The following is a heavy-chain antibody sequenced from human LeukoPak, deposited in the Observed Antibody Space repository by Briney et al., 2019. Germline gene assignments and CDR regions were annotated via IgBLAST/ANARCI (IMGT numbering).Heavy chain of an antibody. CDR2: ISGTGDRT. CDR1: GLTFSTYA. D-gene: IGHD1/OR15-1a*01. CDR3: AKGQYASGWNSGNY. J-gene: IGHJ4*02. V-gene: IGHV3-23*01. Sequence: GGSLRLSCAASGLTFSTYAMSWVRQAPGKGLEWVSAISGTGDRTFYADSVKGRFTISRDNSKNTLFLQMNSLRADDSAVYYCAKGQYASGWNSGNYWGQGTLVTVSS.